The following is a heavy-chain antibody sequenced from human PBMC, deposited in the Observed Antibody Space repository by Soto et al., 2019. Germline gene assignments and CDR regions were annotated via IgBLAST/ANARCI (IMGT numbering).Heavy chain of an antibody. CDR1: GFTFSNYG. Sequence: QVQLVESGGGVVQPGRSLRLSCAASGFTFSNYGIHWVRQAPGKGLEWVAVISYDGRDKYYGESVKGRYTIFRDNSKNTLYLEMNTLRAEDTGVYYCAKDRGFCNGGICYGFDYWSQGTLVTVSS. V-gene: IGHV3-30*18. CDR2: ISYDGRDK. J-gene: IGHJ4*02. D-gene: IGHD2-15*01. CDR3: AKDRGFCNGGICYGFDY.